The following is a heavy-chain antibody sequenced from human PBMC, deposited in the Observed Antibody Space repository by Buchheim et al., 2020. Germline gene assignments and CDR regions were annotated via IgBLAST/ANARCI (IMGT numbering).Heavy chain of an antibody. V-gene: IGHV3-48*04. CDR2: ISSSGSTI. CDR3: ARSSGARWFDP. Sequence: EVQLVESGGGLVQPGGPRRLSGAAPGLTSSTYWLHWAPQAPGKGREWVSYISSSGSTIYYAASVKGRFTISRDNAKNSLYLQMNSLRAEDTAVYYCARSSGARWFDPWGQGTL. D-gene: IGHD6-19*01. J-gene: IGHJ5*02. CDR1: GLTSSTYW.